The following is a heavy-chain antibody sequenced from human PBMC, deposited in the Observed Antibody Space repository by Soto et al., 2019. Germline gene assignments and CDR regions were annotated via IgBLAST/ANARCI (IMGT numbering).Heavy chain of an antibody. CDR3: ARVPACGGDCYPFDY. D-gene: IGHD2-21*02. Sequence: SETLSLTCTVSGGSISSGDYYWSWIRQPPGKGLEWIGYIYYSGSTYYNPSLKSRVTISVDTSKNQFSLKLSSVTAADTAVYYCARVPACGGDCYPFDYWGQGTLVTVSS. CDR1: GGSISSGDYY. J-gene: IGHJ4*02. V-gene: IGHV4-30-4*01. CDR2: IYYSGST.